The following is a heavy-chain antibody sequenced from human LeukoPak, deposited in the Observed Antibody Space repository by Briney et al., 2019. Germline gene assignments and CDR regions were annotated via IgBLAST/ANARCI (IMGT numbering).Heavy chain of an antibody. CDR3: ARRPSKYYDILTGYYRSEFDY. J-gene: IGHJ4*02. Sequence: ASVKVSCKASGYTFTSYGISWVRQAPGQGLEWMGWMNPNSGGTNYAQKFQGRVTMTRDTSISTAYMELSRLRSDDTAVYYCARRPSKYYDILTGYYRSEFDYWGQGTLVTVSS. V-gene: IGHV1-2*02. D-gene: IGHD3-9*01. CDR2: MNPNSGGT. CDR1: GYTFTSYG.